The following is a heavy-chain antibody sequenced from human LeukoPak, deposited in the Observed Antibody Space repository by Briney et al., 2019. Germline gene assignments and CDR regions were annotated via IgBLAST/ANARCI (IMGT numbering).Heavy chain of an antibody. CDR1: GGSIGSYY. V-gene: IGHV4-59*08. Sequence: SQTLSLTCTVSGGSIGSYYWDWIRQPPGKGLEWIGYIYYSGITNYNPSLKSRVTTLVDTSKNQFSLRLSSVTAADTAVYYCAREYSSSSGRRAFDFWGQGTMVTVSS. CDR2: IYYSGIT. J-gene: IGHJ3*01. CDR3: AREYSSSSGRRAFDF. D-gene: IGHD6-6*01.